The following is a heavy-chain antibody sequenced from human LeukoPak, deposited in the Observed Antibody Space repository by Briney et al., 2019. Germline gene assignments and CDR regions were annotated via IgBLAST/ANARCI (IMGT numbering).Heavy chain of an antibody. V-gene: IGHV4-31*03. D-gene: IGHD3-22*01. CDR1: GGTISSGCYY. Sequence: SQTLSLTCTVAGGTISSGCYYWSWIRQHPGKGLEWIGYIYYSGSTYYNPSLKSRVTISVDTSKNQFSVKLSSVTAADTAVYYCARDLETLYYYDSSGYYRHDAFDIWGQGTMVTVSS. J-gene: IGHJ3*02. CDR3: ARDLETLYYYDSSGYYRHDAFDI. CDR2: IYYSGST.